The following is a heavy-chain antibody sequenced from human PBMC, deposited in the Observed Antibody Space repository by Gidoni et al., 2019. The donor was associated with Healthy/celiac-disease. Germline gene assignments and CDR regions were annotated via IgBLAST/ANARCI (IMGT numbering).Heavy chain of an antibody. CDR3: ARGLLGDIVATNAFDI. J-gene: IGHJ3*02. CDR1: GWSFRGYY. V-gene: IGHV4-34*01. Sequence: QVQLQQWGAGLLKPSETLSLTCAFYGWSFRGYYWSWIRQPPGKGLEWIGEINHSGSTNYNPSLKSRVTISVDTSKNQFSLKLSSVTAADTAVYYCARGLLGDIVATNAFDIWGQGTMVTVSS. D-gene: IGHD5-12*01. CDR2: INHSGST.